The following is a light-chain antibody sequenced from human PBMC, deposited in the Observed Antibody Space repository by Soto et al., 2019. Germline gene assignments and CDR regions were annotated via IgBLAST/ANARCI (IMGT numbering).Light chain of an antibody. J-gene: IGLJ1*01. CDR1: NSDVGGYNY. CDR3: KSYTSSRTLV. CDR2: EVS. Sequence: QSALTQPASVSRSPGQSITISCTGTNSDVGGYNYVSWYQQHPGKAPKLIIYEVSNRPSGVSNRFSASKSGNTASLIIYGLQTEDEANYYCKSYTSSRTLVFGTGTKVTVL. V-gene: IGLV2-14*01.